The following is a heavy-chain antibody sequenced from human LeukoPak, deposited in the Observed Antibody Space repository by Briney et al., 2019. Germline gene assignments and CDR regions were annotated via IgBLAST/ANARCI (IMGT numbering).Heavy chain of an antibody. V-gene: IGHV3-23*01. Sequence: GGSLRLSCAASGLTFGSFSMNWVRQAPGKGLEWVSAIYPSGDSTYYADSVKGRFTISRDNSRNTLYLQMHSLSAEDTAVYYCAKDVKPDSGRDVDYWGQGTLVTVSS. D-gene: IGHD6-19*01. CDR2: IYPSGDST. CDR1: GLTFGSFS. J-gene: IGHJ4*02. CDR3: AKDVKPDSGRDVDY.